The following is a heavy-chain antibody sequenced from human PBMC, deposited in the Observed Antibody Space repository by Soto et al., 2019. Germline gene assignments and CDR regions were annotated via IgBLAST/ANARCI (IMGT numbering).Heavy chain of an antibody. J-gene: IGHJ4*02. CDR1: GYSFTIYW. D-gene: IGHD2-2*02. Sequence: GGSLKISCNGSGYSFTIYWIAWVRQVPGKGLEWMGIIYPDDSDTRYSPSFQGQVTISADKSISTAYLQWSSLKASDTAMYYCARGYCSSSSCYKGFDYWGQGTLVTVSS. CDR3: ARGYCSSSSCYKGFDY. V-gene: IGHV5-51*01. CDR2: IYPDDSDT.